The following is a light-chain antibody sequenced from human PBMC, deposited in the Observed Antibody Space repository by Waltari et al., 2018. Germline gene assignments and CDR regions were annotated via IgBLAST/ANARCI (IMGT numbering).Light chain of an antibody. J-gene: IGLJ3*02. CDR2: DDN. CDR1: SSNLGNNF. CDR3: GTWDTSLSAGV. V-gene: IGLV1-51*01. Sequence: QSVLTQPPSVSAAPGQKVTISSSGGSSNLGNNFVSWYQQLPDTAPKLLIYDDNKRPSGIPDRFSGSKSGTSATLGITGLQTGDEADYYCGTWDTSLSAGVFGGGTKLTVL.